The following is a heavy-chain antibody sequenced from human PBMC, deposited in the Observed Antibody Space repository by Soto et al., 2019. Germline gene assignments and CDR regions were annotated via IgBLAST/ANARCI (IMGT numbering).Heavy chain of an antibody. J-gene: IGHJ3*01. Sequence: EVQLVETGGGLVKPGGSLRLSCAASGFTFSSYSMNWVRQAPGKGLEWVSSISSGSDYIFYADSVKGRFTISRDNAKNSLFLQMNSLTAADTAVYYCARSPVGDAFNVWGQGTVVTVSS. CDR1: GFTFSSYS. V-gene: IGHV3-21*01. CDR2: ISSGSDYI. CDR3: ARSPVGDAFNV.